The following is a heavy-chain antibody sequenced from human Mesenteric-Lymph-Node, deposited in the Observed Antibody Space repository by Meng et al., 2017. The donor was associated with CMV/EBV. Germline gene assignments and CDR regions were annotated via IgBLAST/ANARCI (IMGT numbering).Heavy chain of an antibody. J-gene: IGHJ5*02. D-gene: IGHD6-13*01. CDR3: AGGIAAAGSRWFDP. Sequence: QVKLVQSGAEVTKPGSSVKVACKASGGTCSSYTISWVRQAPGQGLEWMGRIIPILGIANYAQKFQGRVTITVDKSTSTAYMELSSLRSEDTAVYYCAGGIAAAGSRWFDPWGQGTLVTVSS. CDR1: GGTCSSYT. V-gene: IGHV1-69*02. CDR2: IIPILGIA.